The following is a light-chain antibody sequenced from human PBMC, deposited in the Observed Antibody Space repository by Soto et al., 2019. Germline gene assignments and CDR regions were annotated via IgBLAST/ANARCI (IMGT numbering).Light chain of an antibody. Sequence: QSVLTQPAFVSGSPGQSSTISYTGTSSDVGSYNLVSWYQQHPGKAPKLMIYEGSKRPSGVSNRFSGSKSGNTASLTISGLQAEDEADYYCCSYAGSSTPYVVFGGGTKLTVL. CDR1: SSDVGSYNL. CDR2: EGS. J-gene: IGLJ2*01. V-gene: IGLV2-23*01. CDR3: CSYAGSSTPYVV.